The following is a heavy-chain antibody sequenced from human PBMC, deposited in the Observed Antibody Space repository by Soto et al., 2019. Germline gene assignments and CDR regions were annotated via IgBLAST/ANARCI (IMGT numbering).Heavy chain of an antibody. CDR1: GFTFSSYW. CDR3: ARVRGGGVGSGYFLDAFDI. Sequence: GGSLRLSCAASGFTFSSYWMHWVRQAPGKGLVWVSRINSDGSSTSYVDSVKGRFTISRDNAKNTLYLQMSSLRAEDTAVYYFARVRGGGVGSGYFLDAFDIWAKGQWSPSPQ. J-gene: IGHJ3*02. V-gene: IGHV3-74*01. D-gene: IGHD5-12*01. CDR2: INSDGSST.